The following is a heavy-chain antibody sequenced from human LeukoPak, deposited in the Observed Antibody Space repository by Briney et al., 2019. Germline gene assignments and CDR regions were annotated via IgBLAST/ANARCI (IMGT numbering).Heavy chain of an antibody. CDR2: MNPNSGNT. J-gene: IGHJ6*02. Sequence: ASVKVSCKASGYTSTSYDINWVRQATGQGLEWMRWMNPNSGNTGYAQKFQGRVTMTRNTSISTAYMELSSLRSEDTAGYYFARSADSSGWYTYYYGMDVSGQGTTVTVSS. CDR3: ARSADSSGWYTYYYGMDV. V-gene: IGHV1-8*01. CDR1: GYTSTSYD. D-gene: IGHD6-19*01.